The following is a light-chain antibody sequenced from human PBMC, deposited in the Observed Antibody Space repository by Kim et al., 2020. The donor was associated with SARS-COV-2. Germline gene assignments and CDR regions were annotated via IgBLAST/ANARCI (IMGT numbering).Light chain of an antibody. CDR1: QSISTY. CDR2: GAS. J-gene: IGKJ3*01. V-gene: IGKV1-39*01. Sequence: ASVGDRVTITCRARQSISTYLNWYQQTPGKAPKLLIYGASSLQSGVPSRFSGSGSGTDFTLTISSLQPEDFATFYCQQSYSTPRTFGPGTKVDIK. CDR3: QQSYSTPRT.